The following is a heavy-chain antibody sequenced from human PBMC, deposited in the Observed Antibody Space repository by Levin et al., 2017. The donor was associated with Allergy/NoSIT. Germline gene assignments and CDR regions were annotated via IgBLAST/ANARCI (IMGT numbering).Heavy chain of an antibody. J-gene: IGHJ4*02. Sequence: GGSLRLSCAASGFTFSSNAMSWVRQAPGKGLEWVSSISGSGGSPYYADSVKGRFTISRENSKNTVYLQMNNLRAEDTAVYYCAKPPYVADSSGFHFDYWGQGTLVTVSS. CDR3: AKPPYVADSSGFHFDY. D-gene: IGHD3-22*01. CDR2: ISGSGGSP. V-gene: IGHV3-23*01. CDR1: GFTFSSNA.